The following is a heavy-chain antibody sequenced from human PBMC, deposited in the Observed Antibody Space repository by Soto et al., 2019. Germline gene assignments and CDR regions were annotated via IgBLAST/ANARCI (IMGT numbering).Heavy chain of an antibody. Sequence: VQLVESGGGVVQPGRSLRLSCAACGFAFSDYAMDWVRQAPGKGLEWVAVVSHDERNTHYADSVKGRFTISRDSSKNTVSLEMTSLRAEDTAVYYCATGGRQWLVTSDFNYWGQAALVTFSS. CDR3: ATGGRQWLVTSDFNY. J-gene: IGHJ4*02. CDR2: VSHDERNT. CDR1: GFAFSDYA. D-gene: IGHD6-19*01. V-gene: IGHV3-30*03.